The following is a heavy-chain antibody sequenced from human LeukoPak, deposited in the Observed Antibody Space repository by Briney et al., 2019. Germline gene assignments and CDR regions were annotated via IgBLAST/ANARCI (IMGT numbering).Heavy chain of an antibody. J-gene: IGHJ3*02. CDR3: ARGEMGAFDI. CDR1: GYTFTSYA. D-gene: IGHD5-24*01. CDR2: INAGNGNT. Sequence: GASVKVSCKASGYTFTSYAMHWVRQAPGQRLEWMGWINAGNGNTKYSQKFQGRVTITTDKSTSTAYMELSSLRSDDTAVYYCARGEMGAFDIWGQGTMVTVSS. V-gene: IGHV1-3*01.